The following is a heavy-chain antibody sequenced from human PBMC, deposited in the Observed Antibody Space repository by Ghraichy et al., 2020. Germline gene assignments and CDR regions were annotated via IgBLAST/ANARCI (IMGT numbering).Heavy chain of an antibody. V-gene: IGHV3-48*02. CDR2: ITSSSSFK. J-gene: IGHJ6*04. CDR1: GFTFGAYS. CDR3: ARGSTVVRFYYYDGMDV. Sequence: GGSLRLSCVGSGFTFGAYSMNWVRQSPGKRLEWISYITSSSSFKSYADSVKGRFTISRDNAQNSLSLQMSSLTDEDTAVYYCARGSTVVRFYYYDGMDVWGKGTTVTVSS. D-gene: IGHD4-23*01.